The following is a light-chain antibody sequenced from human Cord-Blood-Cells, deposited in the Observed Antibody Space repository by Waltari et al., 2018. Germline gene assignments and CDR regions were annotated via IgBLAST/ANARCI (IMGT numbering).Light chain of an antibody. CDR2: DAY. CDR1: QSISSW. Sequence: DIQMTQSPSTLSASVGDRVAITGRASQSISSWLAWYQQKPGEAPKLLIYDAYSLESGVPTRFSGSGSGTDFTLTISSLQADDVATYDCKQYNRYPYTFGPGTKVDIK. V-gene: IGKV1-5*01. J-gene: IGKJ3*01. CDR3: KQYNRYPYT.